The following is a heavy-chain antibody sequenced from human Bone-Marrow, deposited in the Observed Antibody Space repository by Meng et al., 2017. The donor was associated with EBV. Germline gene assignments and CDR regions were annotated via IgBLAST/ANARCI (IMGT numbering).Heavy chain of an antibody. CDR2: INSDGSST. CDR3: ARGEGHYDILTGYSYYFDY. J-gene: IGHJ4*02. V-gene: IGHV3-74*01. Sequence: EVQLVESGGGVVRPGGSLSVSGSAAGFTFSSYWMHWVRQAPGKGLVWVSRINSDGSSTSYADSVKGRFTISRDNAKNTLYLQMNSLRAEDTAVYYCARGEGHYDILTGYSYYFDYWGQGTLVTVSS. D-gene: IGHD3-9*01. CDR1: GFTFSSYW.